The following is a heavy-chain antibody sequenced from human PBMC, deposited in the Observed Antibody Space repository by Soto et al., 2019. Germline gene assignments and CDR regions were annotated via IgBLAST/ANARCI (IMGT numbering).Heavy chain of an antibody. Sequence: PSETLSLTCTVSGGSISSHYWMWMRQPPGKRVEYIGYIHNSANTNYNPSLKSRVTISVDTSKNQFSLKLNSVTAAATAVYYCARDLWGYCGTDCYPLDVWGQGTTVTVSS. V-gene: IGHV4-59*11. CDR3: ARDLWGYCGTDCYPLDV. CDR2: IHNSANT. J-gene: IGHJ6*02. D-gene: IGHD2-21*02. CDR1: GGSISSHY.